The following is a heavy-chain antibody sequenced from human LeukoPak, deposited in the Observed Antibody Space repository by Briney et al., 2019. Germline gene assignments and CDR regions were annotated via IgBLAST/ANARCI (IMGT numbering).Heavy chain of an antibody. Sequence: SESLSLTCTVSGGSISSGGYYWSWVRQHPGKGLRWIGYIYYSGSTYYNPSLKSRVTISVDTSKNQFSLKLSSVTAADTAVYYCARDLWSYYYDSSGYYSYRYWYFDLWGRGTLVTVSS. V-gene: IGHV4-31*03. J-gene: IGHJ2*01. D-gene: IGHD3-22*01. CDR2: IYYSGST. CDR3: ARDLWSYYYDSSGYYSYRYWYFDL. CDR1: GGSISSGGYY.